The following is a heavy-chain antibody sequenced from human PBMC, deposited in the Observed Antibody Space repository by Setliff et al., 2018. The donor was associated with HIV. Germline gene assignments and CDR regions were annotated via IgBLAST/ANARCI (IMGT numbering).Heavy chain of an antibody. J-gene: IGHJ6*02. V-gene: IGHV3-23*01. D-gene: IGHD2-15*01. CDR3: AKTLPTLYPPHDYYFAMDV. CDR1: GFILSSYV. Sequence: GGSLRLSCAASGFILSSYVMSWVRQAPGKGLEWVSGISGSGGSTYYADSVKGRFTISRDNSKNMLYLQMNSLRAEDTAVYYCAKTLPTLYPPHDYYFAMDVWGQGTTVTVSS. CDR2: ISGSGGST.